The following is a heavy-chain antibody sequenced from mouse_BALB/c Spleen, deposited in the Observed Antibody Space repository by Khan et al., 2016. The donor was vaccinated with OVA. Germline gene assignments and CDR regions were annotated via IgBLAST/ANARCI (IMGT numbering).Heavy chain of an antibody. CDR1: AYTFTNYG. J-gene: IGHJ1*01. V-gene: IGHV9-1*02. Sequence: QIQLVQSGPELKKPGETVKISCKASAYTFTNYGMNWVKQAPGKGLKWMGWINTYTGEPTYTDDFKGRFAFSLETSASTTYLQINNLKNEDMATXFWARGASDWYFDDWGAGTTVTVSS. CDR3: ARGASDWYFDD. CDR2: INTYTGEP.